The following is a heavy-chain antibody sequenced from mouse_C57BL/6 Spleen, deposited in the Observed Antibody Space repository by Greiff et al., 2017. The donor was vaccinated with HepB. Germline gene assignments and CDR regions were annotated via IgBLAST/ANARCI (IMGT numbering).Heavy chain of an antibody. V-gene: IGHV5-9-1*02. Sequence: EVKLVESGEGLVKPGGSLKLSCAASGFTFSSYAMSWVRQTPEKRLEWVAYISSGGDYIYYADTVKGRFTISRDNARNTLYLQMSSLKSEDTAMYYCTRGQLRHGAMDYWGQGTSVTVSS. CDR3: TRGQLRHGAMDY. J-gene: IGHJ4*01. CDR1: GFTFSSYA. CDR2: ISSGGDYI. D-gene: IGHD3-2*02.